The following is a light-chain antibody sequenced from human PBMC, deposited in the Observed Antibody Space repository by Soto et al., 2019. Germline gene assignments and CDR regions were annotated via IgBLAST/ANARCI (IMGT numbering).Light chain of an antibody. J-gene: IGKJ4*01. Sequence: DIQLTQSPSFLSASVGVRVTLTCRASQVIARYFAWYQQKPGQAPKLLIYAASTLQSGVPARFSGSGSGTEFTLTISSLQPEDFATYYCQQLNIYPFTFGGGTKVEIK. V-gene: IGKV1-9*01. CDR3: QQLNIYPFT. CDR1: QVIARY. CDR2: AAS.